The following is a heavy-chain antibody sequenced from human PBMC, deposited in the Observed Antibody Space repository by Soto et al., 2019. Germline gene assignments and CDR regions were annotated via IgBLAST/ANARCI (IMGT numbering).Heavy chain of an antibody. V-gene: IGHV3-30-3*01. J-gene: IGHJ6*02. Sequence: QLVESGGGVVQPGRSLRLSCAASGFTFNNYAMHWVRQTPGKGLEWVALISYDGSNKDYADSVKGRFTISRDSSRNTLDLQMNSLRAEDTALYYCARDLGGSGRYYYGIDVWGQGTTVTVSS. CDR3: ARDLGGSGRYYYGIDV. CDR1: GFTFNNYA. CDR2: ISYDGSNK. D-gene: IGHD3-10*01.